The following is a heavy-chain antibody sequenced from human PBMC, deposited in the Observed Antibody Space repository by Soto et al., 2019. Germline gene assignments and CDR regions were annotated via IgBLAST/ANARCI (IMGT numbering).Heavy chain of an antibody. CDR3: TRGTARLDS. D-gene: IGHD6-6*01. J-gene: IGHJ4*02. CDR2: VHPKDGST. V-gene: IGHV1-46*01. Sequence: RASVKVSCKASGYSFTSYYIHWVRQAPGQGLEWMGIVHPKDGSTTYAQKFQDRVTMTRDTSSSSVYMELSSLRSEDSAVYYCTRGTARLDSWGQGTLVTVSS. CDR1: GYSFTSYY.